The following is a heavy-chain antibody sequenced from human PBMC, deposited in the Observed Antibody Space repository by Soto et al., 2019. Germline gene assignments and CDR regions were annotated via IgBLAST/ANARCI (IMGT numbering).Heavy chain of an antibody. CDR2: ISAYNGNT. Sequence: ASVKVSCKASGYTFTSYGISWVRQPPGQGLEWMGWISAYNGNTNYAQKLQGRATMTTDTSTSTAYMELRSLRSDDTAVYYCARASRREVWYNCFDPWGQGTRGTV. V-gene: IGHV1-18*01. CDR3: ARASRREVWYNCFDP. CDR1: GYTFTSYG. D-gene: IGHD2-21*01. J-gene: IGHJ5*02.